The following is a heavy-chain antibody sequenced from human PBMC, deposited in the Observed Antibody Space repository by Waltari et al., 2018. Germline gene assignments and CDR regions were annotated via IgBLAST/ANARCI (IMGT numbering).Heavy chain of an antibody. J-gene: IGHJ4*02. D-gene: IGHD5-12*01. CDR3: ATLGRWLQSND. Sequence: VQLVQSGAEVKKPGSSVKVSCKASGYTFTDYYMHWVQQAPGKGLEWMGLVDPEDGETIYAEKFQGRVTITADTSTDTAYMELSSLRSEDTAVYYCATLGRWLQSNDWGQGTLVTVSS. CDR1: GYTFTDYY. CDR2: VDPEDGET. V-gene: IGHV1-69-2*01.